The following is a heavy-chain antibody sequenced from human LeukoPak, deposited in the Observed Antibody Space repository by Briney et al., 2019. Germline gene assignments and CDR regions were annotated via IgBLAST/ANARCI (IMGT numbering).Heavy chain of an antibody. Sequence: PSEPLSLTCTVSGGSINSYYWNWIRQPPGQGLEWIGFIYSSGSTNYNPSLKSRVAISVDTSKNHFSLKLSSVTAADTAVYYCARGGSSSWRIGYYFDYWGQGTLATVSS. D-gene: IGHD6-13*01. CDR1: GGSINSYY. CDR2: IYSSGST. J-gene: IGHJ4*02. V-gene: IGHV4-59*01. CDR3: ARGGSSSWRIGYYFDY.